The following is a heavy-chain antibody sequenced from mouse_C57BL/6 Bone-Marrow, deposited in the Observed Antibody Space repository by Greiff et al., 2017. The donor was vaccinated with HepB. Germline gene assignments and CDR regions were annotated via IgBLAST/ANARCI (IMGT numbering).Heavy chain of an antibody. CDR3: AKHHPTVPFFDY. Sequence: EVQLVESEGGLVQPGSSMKLSCTASGFTFSDYYMAWVRQVPEKGLEWVANINYDGSSTYYLDSLKSRFIISRDNAKNILYLQMSSLKSEDTATYYCAKHHPTVPFFDYWGQRTTLTVSS. CDR1: GFTFSDYY. J-gene: IGHJ2*01. D-gene: IGHD1-1*01. V-gene: IGHV5-16*01. CDR2: INYDGSST.